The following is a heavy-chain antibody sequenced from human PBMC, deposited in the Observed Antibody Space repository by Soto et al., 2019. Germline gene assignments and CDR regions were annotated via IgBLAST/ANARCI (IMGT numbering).Heavy chain of an antibody. J-gene: IGHJ4*02. V-gene: IGHV3-7*05. Sequence: GGSLRLSCAASGFTFSSYWMSWVRQAPGKGLEWVANIKQDGSEKYYVDSVKGRFTISRDNAKNSLYLQMNSLRAEDTAVYYCAREVLTTVTPPLGHFEYWGQGTLVTVSS. D-gene: IGHD4-17*01. CDR2: IKQDGSEK. CDR3: AREVLTTVTPPLGHFEY. CDR1: GFTFSSYW.